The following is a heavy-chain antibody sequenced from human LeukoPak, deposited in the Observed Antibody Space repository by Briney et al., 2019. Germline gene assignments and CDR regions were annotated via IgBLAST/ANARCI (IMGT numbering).Heavy chain of an antibody. D-gene: IGHD3-9*01. V-gene: IGHV3-11*03. J-gene: IGHJ4*02. CDR2: ISSSSSYT. Sequence: KSGGSLRLSCAASGFTFSDYYMSWIRQAPGKGLEWVSYISSSSSYTNYADSVKGRFTISRDNAKNSLYLQMNSLRAEDTAVYYCARCRTSYDILTGYFKDYWGQGTLVTVSS. CDR3: ARCRTSYDILTGYFKDY. CDR1: GFTFSDYY.